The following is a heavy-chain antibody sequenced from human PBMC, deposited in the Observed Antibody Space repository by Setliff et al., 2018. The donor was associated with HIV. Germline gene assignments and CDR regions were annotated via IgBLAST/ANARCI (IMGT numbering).Heavy chain of an antibody. D-gene: IGHD6-13*01. CDR2: IYYSGST. J-gene: IGHJ3*02. CDR1: GGSISSYY. V-gene: IGHV4-59*01. Sequence: SETLSLTCTVSGGSISSYYWSWIRQPPGKGLEWIGYIYYSGSTNYNPSLKSRVTISVDTSKNQFSLKLSSVTAADTAVYYCARGRVTVRVYSGSDAFDIWGQGTMVTVSS. CDR3: ARGRVTVRVYSGSDAFDI.